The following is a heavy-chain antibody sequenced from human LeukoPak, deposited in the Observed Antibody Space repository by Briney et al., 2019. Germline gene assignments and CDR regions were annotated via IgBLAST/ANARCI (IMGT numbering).Heavy chain of an antibody. V-gene: IGHV3-23*01. J-gene: IGHJ4*02. CDR2: ISGSGSST. CDR1: GFTFSSYA. CDR3: AKHIYSRFYYGADYFDY. D-gene: IGHD1-26*01. Sequence: GGSLRLSCSASGFTFSSYAMSWVRQAPGKGLEWVSAISGSGSSTYYADSVKGRFTISRDNSKNTLYLQMNSLRAEDTAVYYCAKHIYSRFYYGADYFDYWGQGTLVTVSS.